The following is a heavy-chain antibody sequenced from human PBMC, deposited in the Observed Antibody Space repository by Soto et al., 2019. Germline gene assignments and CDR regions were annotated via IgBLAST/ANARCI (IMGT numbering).Heavy chain of an antibody. CDR3: ARLQAAMPAAAGMDV. J-gene: IGHJ6*02. CDR1: GYIFTNSW. V-gene: IGHV5-51*01. D-gene: IGHD2-2*01. Sequence: GESLKISCKGSGYIFTNSWIGWVRQMPGKGLEWMGIIYPGDSDTRYSPSFRGQVTISADKSITTAYLQWSSLTASDTAMYYCARLQAAMPAAAGMDVWGQGTAVTVS. CDR2: IYPGDSDT.